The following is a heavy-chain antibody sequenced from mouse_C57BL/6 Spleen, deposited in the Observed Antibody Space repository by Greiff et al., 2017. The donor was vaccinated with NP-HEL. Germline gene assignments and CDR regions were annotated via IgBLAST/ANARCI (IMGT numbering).Heavy chain of an antibody. CDR2: IYPGSGST. CDR1: GYTFTSYW. D-gene: IGHD1-1*01. CDR3: AVYYYGSSYYAMDY. J-gene: IGHJ4*01. V-gene: IGHV1-55*01. Sequence: QVQLKQSGAELVKPGASVKMSCKASGYTFTSYWITWVKQRPGQGLEWIGDIYPGSGSTNYNEKFKSKATLTVDTSSSTAYMQLSSLTSEDSAVYYCAVYYYGSSYYAMDYWGQGTSVTVSS.